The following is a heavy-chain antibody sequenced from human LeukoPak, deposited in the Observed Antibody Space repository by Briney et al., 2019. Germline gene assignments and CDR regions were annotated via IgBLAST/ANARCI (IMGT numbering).Heavy chain of an antibody. CDR3: ARRERRGYTYGRGTLDI. V-gene: IGHV3-66*01. CDR1: GFTVSSNY. Sequence: TGGSLRLSCAASGFTVSSNYMSWVRQAPGKGLEWVSLLRSGGSTYYADSVKGRFTISRDNSKNTLYLQMNSLRAEDTAVYYCARRERRGYTYGRGTLDIWGQGTMVTVSS. J-gene: IGHJ3*02. D-gene: IGHD5-18*01. CDR2: LRSGGST.